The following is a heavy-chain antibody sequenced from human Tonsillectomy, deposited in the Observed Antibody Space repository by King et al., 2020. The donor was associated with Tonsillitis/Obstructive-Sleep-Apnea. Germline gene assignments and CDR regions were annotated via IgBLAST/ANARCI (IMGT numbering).Heavy chain of an antibody. CDR3: AGGPAGADYYYMDV. Sequence: VQLVESGGGSVQPGGSLRLSCAASGFTFTSYAMTWVRQAPGKGLEWVSSISDNGAGTHYADSGKGRFTISRDNSKNTLYLQMNSLRVDDTAVYYCAGGPAGADYYYMDVWGKGTTVTVSS. CDR1: GFTFTSYA. J-gene: IGHJ6*03. CDR2: ISDNGAGT. V-gene: IGHV3-23*04. D-gene: IGHD6-19*01.